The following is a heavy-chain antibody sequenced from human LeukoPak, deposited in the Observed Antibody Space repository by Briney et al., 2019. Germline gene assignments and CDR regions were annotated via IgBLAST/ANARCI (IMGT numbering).Heavy chain of an antibody. CDR3: ATGDWSFDY. J-gene: IGHJ4*02. Sequence: PGGSLRLSCAASGFTFSSYEMNWVRQAPGKGLEWVSYISSSGSTIYYADSVKGQFTISRDNAKNSLYLQMNSLRAEDTAVYYCATGDWSFDYWGQGTLVTVSS. CDR1: GFTFSSYE. V-gene: IGHV3-48*03. CDR2: ISSSGSTI. D-gene: IGHD3/OR15-3a*01.